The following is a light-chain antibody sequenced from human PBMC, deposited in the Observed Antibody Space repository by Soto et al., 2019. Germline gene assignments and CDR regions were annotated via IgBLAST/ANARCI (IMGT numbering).Light chain of an antibody. CDR2: GAS. J-gene: IGKJ2*01. CDR3: QQYGSLPYT. V-gene: IGKV3-20*01. CDR1: QSVTSRY. Sequence: EIVLTQSTGTLSLSPGERATLSCRASQSVTSRYLGWYQQKPGQAPRLLIYGASNRATGIPDRFSGSGSGTDFTLTISRLEPEDFAAYYCQQYGSLPYTFGQGTKVEIK.